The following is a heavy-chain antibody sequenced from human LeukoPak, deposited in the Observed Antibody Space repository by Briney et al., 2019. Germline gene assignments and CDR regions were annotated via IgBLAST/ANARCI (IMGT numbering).Heavy chain of an antibody. D-gene: IGHD5-12*01. CDR3: AREHSGYDFPGRDYYYMDV. V-gene: IGHV3-21*01. CDR1: GFTFSSYN. Sequence: GGSLRLSCAASGFTFSSYNMNWVRQAPGEGLEWVSSISSTSRSYIYYADSVKGRFTISRDNAKNSLYLQMNSLRAEDTAVYYCAREHSGYDFPGRDYYYMDVWGKGTTVTVSS. J-gene: IGHJ6*03. CDR2: ISSTSRSYI.